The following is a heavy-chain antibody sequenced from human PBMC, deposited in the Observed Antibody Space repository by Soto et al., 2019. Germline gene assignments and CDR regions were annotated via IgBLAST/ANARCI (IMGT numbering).Heavy chain of an antibody. CDR2: IYSGGST. Sequence: VQLVESGGGLVQPGGSLRLSCAASGFTVSSNYMSWVRQAPGKGLEWVSVIYSGGSTYYADSVKGRFTISRDNSKNTLYLQMNSLRAEDTAVYYCARVRPYDFWSGFNDYWGQGTLVTVSS. J-gene: IGHJ4*02. V-gene: IGHV3-66*01. CDR1: GFTVSSNY. D-gene: IGHD3-3*01. CDR3: ARVRPYDFWSGFNDY.